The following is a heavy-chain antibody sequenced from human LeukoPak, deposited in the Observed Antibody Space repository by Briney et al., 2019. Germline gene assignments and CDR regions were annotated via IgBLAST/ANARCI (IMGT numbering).Heavy chain of an antibody. V-gene: IGHV3-74*01. D-gene: IGHD4-11*01. CDR1: GFTFSSYA. Sequence: QPGGSLRLSCAASGFTFSSYAMSWVRQVPGKGLVWVSRINPGGSSTTYADSVKGRFTISRDNAKNTLYLQMNSLRAEDTAVYYCARSNQADDYWGQGTLVTVSS. CDR2: INPGGSST. CDR3: ARSNQADDY. J-gene: IGHJ4*02.